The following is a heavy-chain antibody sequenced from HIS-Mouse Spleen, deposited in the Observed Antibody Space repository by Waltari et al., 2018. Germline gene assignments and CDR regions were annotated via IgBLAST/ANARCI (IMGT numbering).Heavy chain of an antibody. D-gene: IGHD6-13*01. V-gene: IGHV4-39*07. CDR3: AREIPYSSSWYDWYFDL. CDR1: GGSISSSSYY. J-gene: IGHJ2*01. CDR2: IYYSGGT. Sequence: QLQLQESGPGLVKPSETLSLTCTVSGGSISSSSYYWGWIRQPPGKGLEWIGCIYYSGGTYYNPSLKRRVTISVDTSKNHFSLKLSSVTAADTAVYYCAREIPYSSSWYDWYFDLWGRGTLVTVSS.